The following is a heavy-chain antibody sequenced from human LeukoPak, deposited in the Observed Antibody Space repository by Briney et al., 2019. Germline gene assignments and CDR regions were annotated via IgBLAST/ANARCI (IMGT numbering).Heavy chain of an antibody. J-gene: IGHJ5*02. CDR2: ISYDGSNK. CDR3: ARGRVVPGSEGWFDP. D-gene: IGHD2-2*01. CDR1: AFTVSSYA. Sequence: PGRSLRLSCAASAFTVSSYAIHWVRQAPGKGLEWVAVISYDGSNKYYADSVKGRFTISRDNSKNTLYLQMNSLRAEDTAVYYCARGRVVPGSEGWFDPWGQGTLVTVSS. V-gene: IGHV3-30*04.